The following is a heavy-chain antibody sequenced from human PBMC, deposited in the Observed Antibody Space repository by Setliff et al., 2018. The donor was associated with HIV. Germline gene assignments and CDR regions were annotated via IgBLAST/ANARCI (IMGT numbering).Heavy chain of an antibody. CDR2: ISYDGSYK. D-gene: IGHD2-8*01. CDR3: LMVCDVVRCSIQSLNY. V-gene: IGHV3-30*04. CDR1: GFTFGDYA. Sequence: PGESLKISCAASGFTFGDYAIHWVRQAPGKGLEWVTVISYDGSYKNYADSVKGRFTISRDNSKNTVYLHINSHRPEDTAIYYCLMVCDVVRCSIQSLNYRGQGTLGTVSS. J-gene: IGHJ4*02.